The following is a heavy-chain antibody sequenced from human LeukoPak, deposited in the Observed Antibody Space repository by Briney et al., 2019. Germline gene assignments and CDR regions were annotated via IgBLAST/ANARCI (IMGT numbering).Heavy chain of an antibody. V-gene: IGHV4-30-2*01. CDR2: IYHSGSA. CDR1: GGSISSGDYS. J-gene: IGHJ3*02. CDR3: ARLGPVVPTANDAFDI. D-gene: IGHD2-2*01. Sequence: PSQTLSLTCAVSGGSISSGDYSWSWIRQPPGKGLDWIGYIYHSGSAYYNPSLKSRVTISVDRSKNQFSLKLSSVTAADTAVYYCARLGPVVPTANDAFDIWGQGTMVTVSS.